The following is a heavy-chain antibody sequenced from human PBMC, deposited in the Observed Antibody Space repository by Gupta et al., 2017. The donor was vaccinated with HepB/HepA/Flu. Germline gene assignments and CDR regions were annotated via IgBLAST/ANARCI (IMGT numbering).Heavy chain of an antibody. CDR2: INHSGST. D-gene: IGHD6-25*01. CDR3: ARGLPKYSSGYNNWFDP. J-gene: IGHJ5*02. Sequence: QVQLQQWGAGLLKPSETLSLTCAVYGGSFSGYYWTWIRPPPGKGLEWIGEINHSGSTNYNPSLKSRVTISVDTSKNQFSLKLSSVTAADTAVYYCARGLPKYSSGYNNWFDPWGQGTLVTVSS. V-gene: IGHV4-34*01. CDR1: GGSFSGYY.